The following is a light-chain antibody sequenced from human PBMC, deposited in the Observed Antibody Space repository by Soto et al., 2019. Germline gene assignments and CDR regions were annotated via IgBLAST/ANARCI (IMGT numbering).Light chain of an antibody. CDR3: QQSHSYPLT. J-gene: IGKJ3*01. V-gene: IGKV1-8*01. CDR2: GAS. CDR1: QGISSY. Sequence: IRMTQSPSSFSASTGDRVTITCRATQGISSYLAWYQQKPGKAPKLLIHGASTLQSGVPSRFSGSGSGTDFTLTFNCLQPEDFATYSCQQSHSYPLTLGPGNKVDL.